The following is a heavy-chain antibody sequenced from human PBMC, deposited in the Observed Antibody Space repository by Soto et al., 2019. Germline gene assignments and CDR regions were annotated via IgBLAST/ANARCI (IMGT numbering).Heavy chain of an antibody. D-gene: IGHD5-12*01. V-gene: IGHV4-30-2*06. CDR2: ISHLEST. CDR1: GASSSYGGVS. CDR3: ARGGGYDYFDY. J-gene: IGHJ4*02. Sequence: NPSETLSLTCTVSGASSSYGGVSRSWVRQSPGKGLEWIGYISHLESTYFHPSFKSRLTMSIYRTRNQFSLTLSSVTAADMAVYYCARGGGYDYFDYWGQGVLVTVSS.